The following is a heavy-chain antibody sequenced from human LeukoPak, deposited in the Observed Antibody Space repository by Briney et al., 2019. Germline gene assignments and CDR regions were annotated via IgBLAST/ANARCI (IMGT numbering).Heavy chain of an antibody. J-gene: IGHJ5*02. CDR1: GGSISSYY. Sequence: PSETLSLTCTVSGGSISSYYWSWIRQPPGKGLEWIGYIYYSGSTNYNPSLKSRVTISVDTSKNQFSLKLSSVTAADTAVYYCAREEYSSSSGWFDPWGQGTLVTVSS. D-gene: IGHD6-6*01. CDR3: AREEYSSSSGWFDP. CDR2: IYYSGST. V-gene: IGHV4-59*01.